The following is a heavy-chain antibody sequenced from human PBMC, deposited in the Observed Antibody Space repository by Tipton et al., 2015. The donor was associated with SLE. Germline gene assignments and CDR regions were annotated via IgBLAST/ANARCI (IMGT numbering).Heavy chain of an antibody. CDR2: IYSSGST. V-gene: IGHV4-61*02. Sequence: LRLSCTVSGGSISSGSYYWSWIRQPAGKGLEWIGRIYSSGSTNENLSLKSRVFISKDTSKNQFSLKLSSVTAADTAVYYCARHSEWEPGLLDLWGRGTLVTVSS. CDR1: GGSISSGSYY. D-gene: IGHD1-26*01. CDR3: ARHSEWEPGLLDL. J-gene: IGHJ2*01.